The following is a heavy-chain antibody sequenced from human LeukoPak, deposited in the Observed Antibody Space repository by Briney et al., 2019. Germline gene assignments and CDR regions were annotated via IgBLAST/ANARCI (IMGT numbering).Heavy chain of an antibody. CDR2: IRFDGSNI. D-gene: IGHD1-26*01. Sequence: GGSLRLSCAASGFTFSTYGMHWVRQAPGKGLEWVAFIRFDGSNIYYADSVKGRFTISRDNSKNTLYLQMNSLRAEDTAVYYCAKGSSPSRPYYFDYWGQGTLVTVSS. J-gene: IGHJ4*02. CDR1: GFTFSTYG. CDR3: AKGSSPSRPYYFDY. V-gene: IGHV3-30*02.